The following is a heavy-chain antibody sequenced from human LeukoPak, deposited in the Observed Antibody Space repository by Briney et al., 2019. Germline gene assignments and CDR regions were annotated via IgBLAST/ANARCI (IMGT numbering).Heavy chain of an antibody. D-gene: IGHD3-3*01. V-gene: IGHV3-21*01. J-gene: IGHJ6*03. CDR1: GFTFSSYS. CDR2: ISSSSSYI. CDR3: ARDPDFWSGYKDYYYYYMDV. Sequence: GRSLRLSCAASGFTFSSYSMNWVRQAPGKGLEWVSSISSSSSYIYYADSVKGRFTISRDNAKNSLYLQMNSLRAEDTAVYYCARDPDFWSGYKDYYYYYMDVWGKGTTVTVSS.